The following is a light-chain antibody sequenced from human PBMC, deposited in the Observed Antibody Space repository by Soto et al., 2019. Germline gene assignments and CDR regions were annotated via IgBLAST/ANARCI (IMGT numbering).Light chain of an antibody. V-gene: IGKV3D-11*01. J-gene: IGKJ1*01. CDR2: QTS. CDR3: NTRQSWHRT. Sequence: EIVLTQSPATLSSFPGDSVTLSCRASQYINTRLAWYQHRPSQAPRLIIYQTSIRAAGIPARFSASGTGTDFTLTLREVQTEDFAVYYCNTRQSWHRTFGQGDKGDI. CDR1: QYINTR.